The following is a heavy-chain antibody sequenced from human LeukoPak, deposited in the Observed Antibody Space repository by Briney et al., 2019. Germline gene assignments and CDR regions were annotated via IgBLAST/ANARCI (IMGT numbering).Heavy chain of an antibody. CDR2: IWYDGSNK. CDR1: GFDFSNYW. Sequence: PGGSLRLSCAASGFDFSNYWMHWVRQAPGKGLEWVAVIWYDGSNKDYADSVKGRFTVSRDNSRNTLFLQMNSLRVEDTAVYYCATDRATQYFDYWGQGTLVSVPS. J-gene: IGHJ4*02. V-gene: IGHV3-33*08. CDR3: ATDRATQYFDY. D-gene: IGHD2-15*01.